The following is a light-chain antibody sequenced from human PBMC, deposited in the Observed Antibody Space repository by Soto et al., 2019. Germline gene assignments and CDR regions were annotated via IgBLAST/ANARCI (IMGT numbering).Light chain of an antibody. CDR2: GAS. CDR1: QSVGASY. V-gene: IGKV3-20*01. J-gene: IGKJ2*01. Sequence: EIVLTQSPGTLSLSPGERATLSCRASQSVGASYLAWYQQKPGQAPRLLIYGASSRATGIPDRFGGSGSGTDFTLTISRLEPADFAVYYCQQYSSSPYTFGQGTKLEIK. CDR3: QQYSSSPYT.